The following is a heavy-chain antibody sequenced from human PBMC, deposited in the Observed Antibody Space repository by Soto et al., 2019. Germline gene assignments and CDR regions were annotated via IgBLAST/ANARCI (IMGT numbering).Heavy chain of an antibody. Sequence: GGSLSLSCAASGFTFSNAWMNWVRQAPGKGLEWVGRIKSKTDGGTTDYAAPVKGRFTISRDDSKNTLYLQMNSLKTEDTAVYYCWVNYDILTGPKPKNYFDYWGQGTLVTVSS. D-gene: IGHD3-9*01. CDR2: IKSKTDGGTT. CDR1: GFTFSNAW. J-gene: IGHJ4*02. V-gene: IGHV3-15*07. CDR3: WVNYDILTGPKPKNYFDY.